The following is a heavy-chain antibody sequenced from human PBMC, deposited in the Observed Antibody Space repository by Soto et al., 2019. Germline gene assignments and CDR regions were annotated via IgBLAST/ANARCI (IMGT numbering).Heavy chain of an antibody. Sequence: SETLSLTCAVYGGSFSGYYWSWIRQPPGEGLEWIGEINHSGSTNYNPSLKSRVTISVDTSKNQFSLKLSSVTAADTAVYYCASSNYDILTGHDYYGMDVWGQGTTVTVSS. V-gene: IGHV4-34*01. CDR3: ASSNYDILTGHDYYGMDV. CDR2: INHSGST. CDR1: GGSFSGYY. D-gene: IGHD3-9*01. J-gene: IGHJ6*02.